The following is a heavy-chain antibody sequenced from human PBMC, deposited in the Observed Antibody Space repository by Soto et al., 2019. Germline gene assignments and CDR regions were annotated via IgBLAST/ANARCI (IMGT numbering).Heavy chain of an antibody. CDR2: IKQDGSEK. Sequence: PGGSLRLSCAASGFTFSSYWMSWVRQAPGKGLEWVANIKQDGSEKYYVDSVKGRFTISRDNAKNSLYLQMNSLRAEDTAVYYCARTPDYDYVWGSYRHVYFDYWGQGTLVTVSS. CDR1: GFTFSSYW. CDR3: ARTPDYDYVWGSYRHVYFDY. V-gene: IGHV3-7*01. D-gene: IGHD3-16*02. J-gene: IGHJ4*02.